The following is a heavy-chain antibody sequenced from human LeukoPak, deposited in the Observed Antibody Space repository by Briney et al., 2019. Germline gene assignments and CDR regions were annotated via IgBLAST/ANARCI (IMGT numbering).Heavy chain of an antibody. CDR2: IYYSGST. V-gene: IGHV4-39*01. CDR1: GGSISSSSYY. CDR3: ARHAGGYDPNWLDP. J-gene: IGHJ5*02. D-gene: IGHD3-22*01. Sequence: SETLSLTCTVSGGSISSSSYYWGWIRQPPGKGLEWIGSIYYSGSTYYNPSLKSRVTISVDTSKIQFSLKLSSVTAADTAVYYCARHAGGYDPNWLDPWGQGTLVTVSS.